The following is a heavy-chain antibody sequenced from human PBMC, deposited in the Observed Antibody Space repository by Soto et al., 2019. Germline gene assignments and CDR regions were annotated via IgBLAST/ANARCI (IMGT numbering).Heavy chain of an antibody. Sequence: QVQLQESGPGLLKPSGTLSLTCAVSGGSISSNNWWTWVRQPPGKGLEWIGEIFHSGSTNYNPSLESRVTISVDKSKNHFSLRLTSVTAADTAVYYCATRTGLPLWCKGTLVTVSS. CDR1: GGSISSNNW. CDR2: IFHSGST. CDR3: ATRTGLPL. J-gene: IGHJ4*02. V-gene: IGHV4-4*02.